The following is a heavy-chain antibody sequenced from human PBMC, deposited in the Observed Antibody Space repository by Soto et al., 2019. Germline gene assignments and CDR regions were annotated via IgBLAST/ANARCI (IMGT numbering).Heavy chain of an antibody. CDR3: AKDLKRLGESLLYYYYGMDV. J-gene: IGHJ6*02. CDR1: GFTFSSYA. CDR2: ISGSGGST. Sequence: SLRLSCAASGFTFSSYAMSWVRQAPGKGLEWVSAISGSGGSTYYADSVKGRFTISRDNSKNTLYLQMNSLRAEDTAVYYCAKDLKRLGESLLYYYYGMDVWGQGTTVTVYS. V-gene: IGHV3-23*01. D-gene: IGHD3-10*01.